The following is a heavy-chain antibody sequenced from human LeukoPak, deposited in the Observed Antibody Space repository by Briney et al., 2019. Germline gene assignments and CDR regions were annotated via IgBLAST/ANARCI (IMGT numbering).Heavy chain of an antibody. CDR3: ARRYYYNLGSFPFDF. D-gene: IGHD3-10*01. V-gene: IGHV4-34*01. Sequence: PSETLSLTCAVSGGPFSGYFWSWIRQSSGKGLEWIGEIHNSGTTNYNPSLNSRVTISEDTSKNQFYLNLSSVTAADAAVYYCARRYYYNLGSFPFDFWGQGTLVTVSS. J-gene: IGHJ4*02. CDR2: IHNSGTT. CDR1: GGPFSGYF.